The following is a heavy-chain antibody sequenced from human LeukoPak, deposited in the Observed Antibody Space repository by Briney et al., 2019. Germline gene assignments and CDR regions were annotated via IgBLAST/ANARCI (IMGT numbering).Heavy chain of an antibody. CDR2: LSSTGTT. CDR1: GISFSSYG. D-gene: IGHD6-13*01. Sequence: GGSLRLSRAASGISFSSYGMSWVRQAPGKGLEWVSTLSSTGTTFYAVSVGGRFTISRANSENTLYLQMDSLRAADTALYYCARVGYSSSWFFFNFWGQGTLVTVSS. CDR3: ARVGYSSSWFFFNF. J-gene: IGHJ4*02. V-gene: IGHV3-23*05.